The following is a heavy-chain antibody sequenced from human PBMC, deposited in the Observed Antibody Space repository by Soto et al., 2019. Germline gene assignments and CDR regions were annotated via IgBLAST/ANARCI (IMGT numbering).Heavy chain of an antibody. V-gene: IGHV5-51*01. Sequence: PGESLRISCKGSGYSFTSYWIGWVRQMPGKGLEWMGIIYPGDSDTRYSPSFQGQVTISADKSISTAYLQWSSLKASDTAMYYCARSEPLGYCSSTSCPFDYWGQGTLVTV. CDR1: GYSFTSYW. CDR3: ARSEPLGYCSSTSCPFDY. D-gene: IGHD2-2*01. CDR2: IYPGDSDT. J-gene: IGHJ4*02.